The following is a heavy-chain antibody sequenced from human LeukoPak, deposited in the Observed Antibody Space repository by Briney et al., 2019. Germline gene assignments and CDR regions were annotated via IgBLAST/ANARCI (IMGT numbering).Heavy chain of an antibody. CDR3: ARPRGTLYYFDY. V-gene: IGHV1-46*01. J-gene: IGHJ4*02. D-gene: IGHD2/OR15-2a*01. CDR1: GYTFTSYY. CDR2: INPSGGST. Sequence: ASVKVSCKASGYTFTSYYMHRVRQAPGQGLEWMGIINPSGGSTSYAQKFQGRVTMTRDMSTSTVYMELSSLRSEDTAVYYCARPRGTLYYFDYWGQGTLVTVSS.